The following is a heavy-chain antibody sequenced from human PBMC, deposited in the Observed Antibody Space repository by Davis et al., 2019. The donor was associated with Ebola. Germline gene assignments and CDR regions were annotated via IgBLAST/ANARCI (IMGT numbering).Heavy chain of an antibody. CDR1: GFTFGNYA. CDR2: ISGGGTIT. D-gene: IGHD1-14*01. J-gene: IGHJ4*02. CDR3: ARDVAGRAGY. V-gene: IGHV3-23*01. Sequence: GESLKISCAASGFTFGNYAMSWVRQTPGKGLEWVSSISGGGTITYYSDSVKGRFTISRDNAKNTLFLQMNSLRADDTAVYYCARDVAGRAGYWGQGTLVTVSS.